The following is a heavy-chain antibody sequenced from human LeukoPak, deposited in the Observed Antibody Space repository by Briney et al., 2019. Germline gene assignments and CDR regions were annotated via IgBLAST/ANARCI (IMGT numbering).Heavy chain of an antibody. CDR3: ARDRDYAFDS. V-gene: IGHV3-48*02. CDR2: IGGTHSNI. CDR1: GFTFSIYS. J-gene: IGHJ4*02. D-gene: IGHD4-17*01. Sequence: GGSLRLSCAASGFTFSIYSMNWVRQAPGKGLEWVSYIGGTHSNIYYADSVKGRFTISRDNAKNSLYLQMNSLRDEDTAVYYCARDRDYAFDSWGQGTLVTVSS.